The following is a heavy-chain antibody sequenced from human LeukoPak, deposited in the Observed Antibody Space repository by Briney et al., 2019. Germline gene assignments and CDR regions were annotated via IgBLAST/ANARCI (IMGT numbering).Heavy chain of an antibody. J-gene: IGHJ6*02. CDR2: LYPGDSDT. D-gene: IGHD1-26*01. CDR1: GYSFTSYW. Sequence: GESLKISCKGSGYSFTSYWIGWVRQMPGKGLEWMGILYPGDSDTRYSPSFQGQVTISADKSISTAYLQWSSLKASDTAMYYCARLSGSYSGIDYYGMDVWGQGTTVTVSS. V-gene: IGHV5-51*01. CDR3: ARLSGSYSGIDYYGMDV.